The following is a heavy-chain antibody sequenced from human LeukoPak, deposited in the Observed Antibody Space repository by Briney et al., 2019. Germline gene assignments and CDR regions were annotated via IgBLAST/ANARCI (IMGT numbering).Heavy chain of an antibody. CDR1: GGSISGYY. D-gene: IGHD3-10*01. Sequence: PSETLSLTCTVSGGSISGYYWSWIRQSPEKGLEWIGYIYYSGSTEYNPSLKSRVTIVVDTSKNQISLKLSSVTAADTAVYYCARESAGRRPNFDYWGQGTLVTVSS. J-gene: IGHJ4*02. V-gene: IGHV4-59*12. CDR2: IYYSGST. CDR3: ARESAGRRPNFDY.